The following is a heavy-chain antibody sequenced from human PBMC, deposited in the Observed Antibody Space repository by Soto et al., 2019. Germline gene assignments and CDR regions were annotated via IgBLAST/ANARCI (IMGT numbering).Heavy chain of an antibody. D-gene: IGHD3-9*01. Sequence: EVQLVESGGGLVQPGGSLRLSCAASGFTFSSYWMHWVRQAPGEGLVWVSRINSDGSTTSYADSVKGRFTISRDNAKNTLYLQMNSLRAEDTAVYYCARVYDILTGSRYWFDPWDQGTLVTVSS. J-gene: IGHJ5*02. CDR1: GFTFSSYW. CDR3: ARVYDILTGSRYWFDP. CDR2: INSDGSTT. V-gene: IGHV3-74*01.